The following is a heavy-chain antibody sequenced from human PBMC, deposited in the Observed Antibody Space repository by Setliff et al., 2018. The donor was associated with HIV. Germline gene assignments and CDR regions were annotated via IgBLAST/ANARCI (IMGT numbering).Heavy chain of an antibody. CDR3: TRVIGIVVVITIDV. V-gene: IGHV3-49*04. D-gene: IGHD3-22*01. CDR2: IRSTPYGGTT. Sequence: GGSLRLSCTASGFSFGDHALNWVRQAPGKGLEWIGFIRSTPYGGTTEYAASVKGRFTISRDDSKNSAYLQMNSLKTEDTAVYYCTRVIGIVVVITIDVWGKGTTVTVSS. CDR1: GFSFGDHA. J-gene: IGHJ6*04.